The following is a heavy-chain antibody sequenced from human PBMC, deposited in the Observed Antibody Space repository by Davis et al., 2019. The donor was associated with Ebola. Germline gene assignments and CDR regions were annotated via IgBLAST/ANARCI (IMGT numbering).Heavy chain of an antibody. Sequence: MPGGSLRLSCTVSGVSISSGQWWSWVRPPPGKGLEWIGEIYHSGSNDYNPSLKSRVTISVDKSKNQFSLKLTSVTDADSGVYYCTRDSSHWHGGWFDPWGQGILVAVSS. CDR1: GVSISSGQW. J-gene: IGHJ5*02. CDR3: TRDSSHWHGGWFDP. CDR2: IYHSGSN. D-gene: IGHD6-13*01. V-gene: IGHV4-4*02.